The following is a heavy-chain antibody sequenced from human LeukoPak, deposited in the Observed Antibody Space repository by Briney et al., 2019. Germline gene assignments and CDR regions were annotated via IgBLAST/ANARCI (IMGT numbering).Heavy chain of an antibody. Sequence: PGRSLRLSCAASGFTFSNYGMHWVRQAPGKGLEWVAVIWYDGSNKYYADSVKGRFTISRDNSKNTLYLQMNSLRAEDTAVYFCAGVPLIAAAGTGFDYWGQGTLVTVSS. D-gene: IGHD6-13*01. CDR2: IWYDGSNK. J-gene: IGHJ4*02. CDR3: AGVPLIAAAGTGFDY. V-gene: IGHV3-30*19. CDR1: GFTFSNYG.